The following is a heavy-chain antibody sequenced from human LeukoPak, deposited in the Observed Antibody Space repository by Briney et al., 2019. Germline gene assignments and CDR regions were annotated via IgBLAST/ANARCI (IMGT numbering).Heavy chain of an antibody. CDR1: GYTFTGYY. V-gene: IGHV1-2*02. Sequence: ASVKVSCKASGYTFTGYYMHWVRQAPGQGLEWMEWINPNTGGTNYVQKFQGRVTMTRDTSINTAYMELSRLRSDDTAVYYCARGGAGSGYGFDYWGQGTLVTASS. CDR3: ARGGAGSGYGFDY. CDR2: INPNTGGT. D-gene: IGHD5-12*01. J-gene: IGHJ4*02.